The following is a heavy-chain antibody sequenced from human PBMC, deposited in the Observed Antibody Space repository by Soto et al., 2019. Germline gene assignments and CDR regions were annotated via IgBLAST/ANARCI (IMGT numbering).Heavy chain of an antibody. J-gene: IGHJ6*02. CDR2: IIPIFGTA. CDR1: GGTFSSYA. CDR3: AIDWNQPRLGDYYYGMDV. Sequence: SVKVSCKASGGTFSSYAISWVRQAPGQGLEWMGGIIPIFGTANYAQKFQGRVTITADESTSTAYMELSSLRSEDTAVYYYAIDWNQPRLGDYYYGMDVWGQGTTVTVSS. D-gene: IGHD1-1*01. V-gene: IGHV1-69*13.